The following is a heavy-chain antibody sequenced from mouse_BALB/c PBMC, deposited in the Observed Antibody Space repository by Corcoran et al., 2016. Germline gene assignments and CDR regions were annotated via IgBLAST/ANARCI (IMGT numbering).Heavy chain of an antibody. J-gene: IGHJ1*01. CDR1: GYTFTNYG. D-gene: IGHD1-1*01. Sequence: QIQLVQSGPELKKPGETVKIYCKASGYTFTNYGMNWVKQAPGKGLKWMGWINTYTGEPTYADDVKGRFAFSLETSASTAYLQINNLKNEDTATYFCARRGYGSSYWYFDVWGAGTTVTVSS. V-gene: IGHV9-3-1*01. CDR3: ARRGYGSSYWYFDV. CDR2: INTYTGEP.